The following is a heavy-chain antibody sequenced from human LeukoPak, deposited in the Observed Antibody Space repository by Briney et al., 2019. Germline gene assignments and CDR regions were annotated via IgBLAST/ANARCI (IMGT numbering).Heavy chain of an antibody. CDR2: IYYSGST. CDR1: SASLSRRY. V-gene: IGHV4-59*08. D-gene: IGHD3-22*01. Sequence: SETLSLSCIVSSASLSRRYWSWVRQPPGKGLEWIGYIYYSGSTKYDPSLESRVTISVDTSKNQFSLTLSSVTAADTAVYYCVRHYDNTGYYFDYWGPGTLVTVSS. J-gene: IGHJ4*02. CDR3: VRHYDNTGYYFDY.